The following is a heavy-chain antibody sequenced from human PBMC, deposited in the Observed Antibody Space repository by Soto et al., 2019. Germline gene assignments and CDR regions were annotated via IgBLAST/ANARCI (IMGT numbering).Heavy chain of an antibody. CDR3: AREVWVAGLLYYFDF. J-gene: IGHJ4*02. D-gene: IGHD6-19*01. CDR2: INPNSGGT. V-gene: IGHV1-2*02. CDR1: GYTFTGYY. Sequence: ASVKVSCKASGYTFTGYYMHWVRQAPGQGLEWMGWINPNSGGTNYAQKFQGRVTMTRDTSISTAYMELSRLRSDDTAVYYCAREVWVAGLLYYFDFWGQGTLVTVSS.